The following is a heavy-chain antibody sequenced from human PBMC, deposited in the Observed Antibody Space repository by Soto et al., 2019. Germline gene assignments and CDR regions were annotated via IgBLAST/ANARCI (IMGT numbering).Heavy chain of an antibody. D-gene: IGHD5-12*01. J-gene: IGHJ4*02. CDR1: DYTFTSYG. CDR2: ISANNGNT. V-gene: IGHV1-18*01. CDR3: ARVQSGYDFAY. Sequence: QAQLVQSGAEVKKPGASVKVSCKASDYTFTSYGINLVRQAPGQGLEWMGWISANNGNTHYAQKLQGRVTMTTDTSTSTAYMELRSLRSDDTAVYYGARVQSGYDFAYWGQGTLVTVSS.